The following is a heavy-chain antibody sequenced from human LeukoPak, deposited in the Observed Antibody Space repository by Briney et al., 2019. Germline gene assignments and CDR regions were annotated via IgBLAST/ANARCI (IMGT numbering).Heavy chain of an antibody. CDR2: ISSSSSTI. CDR1: GFTFSSYS. D-gene: IGHD5-24*01. V-gene: IGHV3-48*04. J-gene: IGHJ6*02. Sequence: GGSPRLSCAASGFTFSSYSMNWVRQAPGKGLEWVSYISSSSSTIYYADSVKGRFTISRDNAKNSLYLQMNSLRAEDTAVYYCARAPRDGSSGYYYYGMDVWAKGPRSPSP. CDR3: ARAPRDGSSGYYYYGMDV.